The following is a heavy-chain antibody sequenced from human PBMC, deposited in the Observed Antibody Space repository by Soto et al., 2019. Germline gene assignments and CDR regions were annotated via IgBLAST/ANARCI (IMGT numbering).Heavy chain of an antibody. V-gene: IGHV3-48*01. D-gene: IGHD6-19*01. CDR2: ISGGGSSI. CDR1: GFTFSFYT. CDR3: VREGGDLRGSGVFDY. Sequence: EPQLVESGGGLVQPGGSLRLSCAASGFTFSFYTMNWVRQTPGKGLEWLAYISGGGSSIYYADSVKGRFTVSRDNANNSLSLQLNSLRREDTAVYYCVREGGDLRGSGVFDYWGQGTLVTVSS. J-gene: IGHJ4*02.